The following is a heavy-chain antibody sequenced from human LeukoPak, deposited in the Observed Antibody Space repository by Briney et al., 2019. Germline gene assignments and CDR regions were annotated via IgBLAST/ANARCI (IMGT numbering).Heavy chain of an antibody. Sequence: GGSLRLSCAAYGFTFSSYSMNWVRQAPGKGLEWVSYISSSSSTIYYADSVKGRFTISRDNAKNSLHLQMNSLRAEDTAVYYCARGNRYQSPWIAAAGKAYWFDPWGQGTLVTVSS. CDR1: GFTFSSYS. CDR3: ARGNRYQSPWIAAAGKAYWFDP. CDR2: ISSSSSTI. J-gene: IGHJ5*02. V-gene: IGHV3-48*04. D-gene: IGHD6-13*01.